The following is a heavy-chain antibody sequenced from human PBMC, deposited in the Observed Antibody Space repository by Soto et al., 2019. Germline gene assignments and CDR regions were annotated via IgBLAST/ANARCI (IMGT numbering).Heavy chain of an antibody. D-gene: IGHD3-22*01. CDR1: GFTFSNYA. J-gene: IGHJ3*02. CDR2: ISGSGVDT. V-gene: IGHV3-23*01. CDR3: AEEKGYYYDSDDAFDI. Sequence: GGSLRLSCAASGFTFSNYAMNWVRQAPGKGLEWVSGISGSGVDTYYADSVKGRFTISRDSSKNTLYLQMNSLRAEDTAVYYCAEEKGYYYDSDDAFDIWGQGTMVTVSS.